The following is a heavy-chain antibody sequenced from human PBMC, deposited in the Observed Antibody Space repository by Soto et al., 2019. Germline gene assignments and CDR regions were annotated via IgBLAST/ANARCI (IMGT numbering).Heavy chain of an antibody. D-gene: IGHD2-21*02. V-gene: IGHV2-5*02. CDR3: IQSRCGGDCLQSYASHYYYGMDV. CDR2: IYWDDDN. Sequence: QITLKESGPTLVKPTQTLTLTCTFSGFSLSTSGVGVGWIRQPPGKALEWLALIYWDDDNRYSPSLRSRLTINKDTSKNQVVLTMTNMDPVDTATYYCIQSRCGGDCLQSYASHYYYGMDVWGQGTTVTVSS. CDR1: GFSLSTSGVG. J-gene: IGHJ6*02.